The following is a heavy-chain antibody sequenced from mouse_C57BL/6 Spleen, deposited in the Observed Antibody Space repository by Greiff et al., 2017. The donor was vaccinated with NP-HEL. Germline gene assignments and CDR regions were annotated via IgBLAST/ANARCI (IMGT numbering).Heavy chain of an antibody. CDR3: ARRGWLMDAMDY. CDR1: GYTFTSYW. J-gene: IGHJ4*01. CDR2: LYPGSGST. D-gene: IGHD2-3*01. Sequence: QVQLQQPGAELVKPGASVTMSCKASGYTFTSYWITWVKPRPGQGLEWIGDLYPGSGSTNYNEKFKSKATLTVDTSSSTAYMQLSSLTSEDSAVYYCARRGWLMDAMDYWGQGTSVTVSS. V-gene: IGHV1-55*01.